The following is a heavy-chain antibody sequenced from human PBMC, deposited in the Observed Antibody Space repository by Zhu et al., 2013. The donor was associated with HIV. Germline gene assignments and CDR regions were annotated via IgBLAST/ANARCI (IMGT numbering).Heavy chain of an antibody. Sequence: EVQLVQSGAEVKKPGATVKISCKVSGYTFTDYYMHWVQQAPGKGLEWMGLVDPEDGETIYAEKFQGRVTITADTSTDTAYMELSSLRSEDTAVYYCATDYIWGSYRFSEKRGMDVWGQGTTVTVSS. CDR3: ATDYIWGSYRFSEKRGMDV. D-gene: IGHD3-16*02. CDR1: GYTFTDYY. CDR2: VDPEDGET. V-gene: IGHV1-69-2*01. J-gene: IGHJ6*02.